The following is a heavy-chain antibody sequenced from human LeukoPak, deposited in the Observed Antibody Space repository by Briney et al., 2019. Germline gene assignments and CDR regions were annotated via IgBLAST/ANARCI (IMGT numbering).Heavy chain of an antibody. V-gene: IGHV1-2*02. CDR3: ARGSGYDLCY. J-gene: IGHJ4*02. Sequence: ASVMVSCKASGYIFTCYYMHWVRQAPGQGLEWMGWINPNSGDTNYAQKFQGRVTMTRDTSISTAYMELSRLRSKDTAVYYCARGSGYDLCYWGQGTLVTVSS. CDR1: GYIFTCYY. CDR2: INPNSGDT. D-gene: IGHD5-12*01.